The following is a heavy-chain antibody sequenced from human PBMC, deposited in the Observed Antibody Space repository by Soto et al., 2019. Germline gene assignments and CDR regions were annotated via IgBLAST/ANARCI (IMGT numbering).Heavy chain of an antibody. V-gene: IGHV4-34*01. CDR3: ARWRVRGVIDAYYYYGMDV. J-gene: IGHJ6*02. Sequence: KPSETLSLTCAVYGGSFSGYYWSWIRQPPGKGLEWIGEINHSGSTNYNPSLKSRVTISVDTSKNQFSLKLSSVTAADTAVYYCARWRVRGVIDAYYYYGMDVWGQGTTVTVSS. CDR1: GGSFSGYY. CDR2: INHSGST. D-gene: IGHD3-10*01.